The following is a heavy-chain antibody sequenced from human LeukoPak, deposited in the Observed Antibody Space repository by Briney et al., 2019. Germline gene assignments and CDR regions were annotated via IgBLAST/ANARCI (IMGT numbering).Heavy chain of an antibody. V-gene: IGHV1-2*02. J-gene: IGHJ3*02. CDR1: GYTFTGYY. CDR3: ARVTGQNNDAFDI. CDR2: INPNSGGT. D-gene: IGHD2-8*02. Sequence: ASVKVSCKASGYTFTGYYMDWVRQTPGQGLEWMGWINPNSGGTNYAQKFQGRVTMHRDTPISTAYRELTTLRSNDPADYYCARVTGQNNDAFDIWGQGAMVTVSS.